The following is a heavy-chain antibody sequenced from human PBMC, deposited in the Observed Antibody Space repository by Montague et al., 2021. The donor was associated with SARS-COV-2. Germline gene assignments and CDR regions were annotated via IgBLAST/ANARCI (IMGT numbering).Heavy chain of an antibody. Sequence: SLSLSFSASRFTFSSYAMHWVRQAPGKGLEWVAVISYDGSNKYYADSVKGRFTISRDNSKNTLYLQMNSLRAEDTTVYYCARDFNVYSSGYFDYWGQGTLVTVSS. CDR2: ISYDGSNK. D-gene: IGHD6-19*01. CDR3: ARDFNVYSSGYFDY. J-gene: IGHJ4*02. CDR1: RFTFSSYA. V-gene: IGHV3-30-3*01.